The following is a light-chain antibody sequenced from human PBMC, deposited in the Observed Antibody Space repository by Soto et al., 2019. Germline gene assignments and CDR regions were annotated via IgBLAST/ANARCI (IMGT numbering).Light chain of an antibody. V-gene: IGKV3-20*01. CDR2: ATS. CDR1: QSVASYY. Sequence: EIVLTQSPGPLSLSPGERATLSCRASQSVASYYLAWYQQKPGQAPRLLIYATSYRATGVPDRFSGSGSGTEFTLTISRLEPEDFAVYSCQYYGSSLYTFGQGTKLEIK. J-gene: IGKJ2*01. CDR3: QYYGSSLYT.